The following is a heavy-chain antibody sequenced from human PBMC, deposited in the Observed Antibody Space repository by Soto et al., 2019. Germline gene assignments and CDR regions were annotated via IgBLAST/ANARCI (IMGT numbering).Heavy chain of an antibody. D-gene: IGHD3-22*01. CDR2: ISYDGSNK. CDR1: GFTFSSYA. Sequence: QVQLVESGGGVVQPGRSLRLSCAASGFTFSSYAMHWVRQAPGKGLEWVAVISYDGSNKYYADSVKGRFTISRDNSKNTLYLKMNSLRAEDTAVYYCAREVYYDSSGYPYYYGMDVWGQGTTVTVSS. CDR3: AREVYYDSSGYPYYYGMDV. V-gene: IGHV3-30-3*01. J-gene: IGHJ6*02.